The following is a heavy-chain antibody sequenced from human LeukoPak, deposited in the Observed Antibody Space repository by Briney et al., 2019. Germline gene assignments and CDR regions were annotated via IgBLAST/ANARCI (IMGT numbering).Heavy chain of an antibody. V-gene: IGHV4-59*08. Sequence: SETLSLSCTVSGASISSSSWNWIRQPPGKGLEWIGRIYYSGSTNYNPSLKGRVTMSVDTSKNQFSLKLSSVTAADTAVYYCARRPVEMAAIREDNWFDPWGQGTLVTVSS. CDR3: ARRPVEMAAIREDNWFDP. J-gene: IGHJ5*02. CDR1: GASISSSS. D-gene: IGHD5-24*01. CDR2: IYYSGST.